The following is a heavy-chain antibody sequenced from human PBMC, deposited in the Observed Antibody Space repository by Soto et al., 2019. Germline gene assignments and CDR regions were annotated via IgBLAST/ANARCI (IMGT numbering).Heavy chain of an antibody. CDR1: GYTFTNYF. D-gene: IGHD1-26*01. CDR3: AREYGGSRVFEY. CDR2: INPSADST. Sequence: GASVKVSCKTSGYTFTNYFIYWVRPAAVQGLEWMGIINPSADSTNYAQKFQGRVTVTRDTSTSTVYMELRSLNSEDTAVYLCAREYGGSRVFEYWGQGTEVTSPQ. J-gene: IGHJ4*02. V-gene: IGHV1-46*01.